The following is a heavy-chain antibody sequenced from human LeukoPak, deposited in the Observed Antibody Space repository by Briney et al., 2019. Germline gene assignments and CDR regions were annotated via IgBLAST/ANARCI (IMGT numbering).Heavy chain of an antibody. V-gene: IGHV4-30-2*01. CDR1: GGSISSGGYS. Sequence: PSETLSLTCIVSGGSISSGGYSWSWIRQPPGKGLEWIRYIYHSGSTYYNPSLKSRVTISADRSKNQFSLKLSSVTAADTAVYYCARFGLARYYDFWSGHNWFDPWGQGTLVTVSS. J-gene: IGHJ5*02. CDR2: IYHSGST. CDR3: ARFGLARYYDFWSGHNWFDP. D-gene: IGHD3-3*01.